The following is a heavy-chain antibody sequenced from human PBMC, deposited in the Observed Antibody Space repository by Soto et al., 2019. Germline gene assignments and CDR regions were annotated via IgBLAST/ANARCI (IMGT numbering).Heavy chain of an antibody. CDR1: GFTFSSYA. Sequence: GGSLRLSCAASGFTFSSYAMHWVRQAPGKGLEWVAVISYDGSNKYYADSVKGRFTISRDNSKNTLYLQMNSLRAEDTAVYYCASEIAVAGITYYYYGMDGWGQGTTVTVSS. V-gene: IGHV3-30-3*01. CDR3: ASEIAVAGITYYYYGMDG. CDR2: ISYDGSNK. J-gene: IGHJ6*02. D-gene: IGHD6-19*01.